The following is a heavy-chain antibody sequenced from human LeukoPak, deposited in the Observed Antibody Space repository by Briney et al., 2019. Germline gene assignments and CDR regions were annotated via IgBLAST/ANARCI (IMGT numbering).Heavy chain of an antibody. D-gene: IGHD5-12*01. V-gene: IGHV1-2*02. CDR2: THPKSGAT. J-gene: IGHJ4*02. CDR3: ARWETPISEKYSGFDLSY. CDR1: VYSFSDYY. Sequence: ASVTVSCKAYVYSFSDYYIHWARLAPGQGLEWMGWTHPKSGATNYAQKFQGRVTMTRDTSSTTSYMELSSLRSDDTVMYLCARWETPISEKYSGFDLSYWGQGTQVTVSS.